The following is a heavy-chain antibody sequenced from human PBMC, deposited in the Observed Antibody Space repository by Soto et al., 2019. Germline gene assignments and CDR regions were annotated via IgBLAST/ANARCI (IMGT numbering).Heavy chain of an antibody. CDR1: GGSISSYY. D-gene: IGHD2-21*01. CDR3: ARQPPLFLCGFDY. CDR2: IYYSGST. Sequence: SETLSLTCTVSGGSISSYYWSWIRQPPGKGLEWIGYIYYSGSTNYNPSLKSRVTISVDTSKNQFSLKLSSVTAADTAVYYCARQPPLFLCGFDYWGQGTLVTVSS. V-gene: IGHV4-59*08. J-gene: IGHJ4*02.